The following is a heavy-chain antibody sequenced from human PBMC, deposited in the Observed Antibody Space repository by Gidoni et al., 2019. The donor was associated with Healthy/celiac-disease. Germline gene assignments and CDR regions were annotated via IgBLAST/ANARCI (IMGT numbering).Heavy chain of an antibody. V-gene: IGHV3-30*18. CDR3: AKDGIATKLRLSDFDY. CDR2: ISYDGSNK. Sequence: QVQLVESGGGVDQPGRSLRLSSAASGFPLMSYGIHWVRQAPGKGLEWVAVISYDGSNKYYADSGKGRFTISRDNSLNTLYLQMSSLRADDTAVYYCAKDGIATKLRLSDFDYWGQGTLVTVSS. D-gene: IGHD6-13*01. J-gene: IGHJ4*02. CDR1: GFPLMSYG.